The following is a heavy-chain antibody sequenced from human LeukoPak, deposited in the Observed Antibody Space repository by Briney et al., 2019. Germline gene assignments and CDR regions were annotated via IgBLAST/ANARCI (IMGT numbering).Heavy chain of an antibody. D-gene: IGHD3-3*01. CDR1: GLTFSTYG. Sequence: GGSLRLSCAASGLTFSTYGMTWVRQAPGKGLEWGSAISGSAVSTFYADSVKGRFTISRDNSKNTLYLQMNSLRAEDTAVYYCARSRLSGINDAFDIWGQGTMVTVSS. CDR3: ARSRLSGINDAFDI. CDR2: ISGSAVST. V-gene: IGHV3-23*01. J-gene: IGHJ3*02.